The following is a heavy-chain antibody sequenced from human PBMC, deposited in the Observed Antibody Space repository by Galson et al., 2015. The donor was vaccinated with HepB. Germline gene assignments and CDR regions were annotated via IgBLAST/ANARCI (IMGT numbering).Heavy chain of an antibody. Sequence: SVKVSCKASGGTFSSYAISWVRQAPGQGLGWMGGIIPIFGTANYAQKFQGRVTITADESTSTAYMELSSLRSEDTAVYYCARDDSSGTDAFDIWGQGTMVTVSS. CDR3: ARDDSSGTDAFDI. J-gene: IGHJ3*02. D-gene: IGHD3-22*01. CDR2: IIPIFGTA. CDR1: GGTFSSYA. V-gene: IGHV1-69*13.